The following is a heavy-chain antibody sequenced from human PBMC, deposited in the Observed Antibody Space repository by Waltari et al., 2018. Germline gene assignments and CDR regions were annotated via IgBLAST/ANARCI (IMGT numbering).Heavy chain of an antibody. CDR1: GGSISSHY. Sequence: QVQLQESGPGLVKPSETLSLTCTVSGGSISSHYWSWIRQPPGKGLEWIGYIYYSGSTNYNPSLKSRVTISVDTSKNQFSLKLSSVTAADTAVYYCAREGIAAAGYYYGMDVWGQGTTVTVSS. CDR2: IYYSGST. CDR3: AREGIAAAGYYYGMDV. V-gene: IGHV4-59*11. J-gene: IGHJ6*02. D-gene: IGHD6-13*01.